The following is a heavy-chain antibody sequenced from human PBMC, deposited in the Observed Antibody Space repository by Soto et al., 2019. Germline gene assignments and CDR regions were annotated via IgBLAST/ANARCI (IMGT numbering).Heavy chain of an antibody. D-gene: IGHD2-2*03. J-gene: IGHJ4*02. Sequence: EVQLVESGGGSVQPGRSLRLSGAASGFSFDDYGMHWVRQGPGKGLEWVSGISGNSGDIYYADSVKGRFTISRDNAKRSLYLQMNSLRTEDTAVYYCAKDNDLDRDGPFDYWGQGILVTVSS. CDR1: GFSFDDYG. V-gene: IGHV3-9*01. CDR3: AKDNDLDRDGPFDY. CDR2: ISGNSGDI.